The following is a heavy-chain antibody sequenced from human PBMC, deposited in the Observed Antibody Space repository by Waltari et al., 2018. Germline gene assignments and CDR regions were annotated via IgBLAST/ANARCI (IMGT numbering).Heavy chain of an antibody. CDR3: ARLGMAVAGLRWREDY. CDR1: GGSISRSSYY. D-gene: IGHD6-19*01. CDR2: IYYSGRT. Sequence: QLQLQESGPGLVKPSETLSLTCTVSGGSISRSSYYWGWIRQPPGKGLEWIGSIYYSGRTSYNPSLKSRVTISVDTSKNQYSLKLSSVTAADTAVYYCARLGMAVAGLRWREDYWGQGTLVTVSS. V-gene: IGHV4-39*01. J-gene: IGHJ4*02.